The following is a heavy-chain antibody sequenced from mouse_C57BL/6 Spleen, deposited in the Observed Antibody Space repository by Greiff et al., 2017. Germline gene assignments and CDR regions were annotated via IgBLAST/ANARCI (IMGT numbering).Heavy chain of an antibody. CDR1: GFTFSSYG. CDR2: ISSGGSYT. J-gene: IGHJ2*01. V-gene: IGHV5-6*01. Sequence: EVQGVESGGDLVKPGGSLKLSCAASGFTFSSYGMSWVRQTPDKRLEWVATISSGGSYTYYPDSVKGRFTISRDNAKNTLYLQMSSLKSEDTAMYYCARAPYYYGSSPYYFDYWGQGTTLTVSS. CDR3: ARAPYYYGSSPYYFDY. D-gene: IGHD1-1*01.